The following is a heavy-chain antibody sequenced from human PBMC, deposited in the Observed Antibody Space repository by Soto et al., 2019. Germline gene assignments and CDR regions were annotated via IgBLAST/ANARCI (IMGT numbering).Heavy chain of an antibody. J-gene: IGHJ6*02. D-gene: IGHD3-3*01. CDR2: IYSGGST. CDR3: ARLPLGGVVIYGMYV. CDR1: GLTVSSNY. V-gene: IGHV3-53*01. Sequence: ESGGGLIQPGGSLRLSCAGSGLTVSSNYMNWVRQAPGKGLEWVSVIYSGGSTYYADSVKGRFTISRDNSKNTLHLEMNSLRAEYTAVYYCARLPLGGVVIYGMYVWGQGTTVTVSS.